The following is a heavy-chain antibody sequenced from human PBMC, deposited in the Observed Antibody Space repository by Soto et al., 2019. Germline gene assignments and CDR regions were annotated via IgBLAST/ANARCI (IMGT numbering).Heavy chain of an antibody. CDR1: GGSFSGYY. CDR2: INHSGST. Sequence: QVQLQQWGAGLLKPSETLSLTCAVYGGSFSGYYWSWIRQPPGKGLEWIGEINHSGSTYYNPSLKSRVTISVDRSKNQFSLKLSSVTAADTAVYYCASSDDLAYCGGDCYSPTGVWGQGTTVTVSS. D-gene: IGHD2-21*02. V-gene: IGHV4-34*01. J-gene: IGHJ6*02. CDR3: ASSDDLAYCGGDCYSPTGV.